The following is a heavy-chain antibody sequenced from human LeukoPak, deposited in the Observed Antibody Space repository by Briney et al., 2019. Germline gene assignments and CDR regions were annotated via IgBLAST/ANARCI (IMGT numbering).Heavy chain of an antibody. J-gene: IGHJ6*02. CDR2: ISYDGSNK. CDR3: ARDWDLTVTTGGDGMDV. Sequence: PGGSLRLSCAASGFTFSSYAMPWVRQAPGKGLEWVAVISYDGSNKYYADSVKGRFTISRDNSKNTLYLQMNSLRAEDTAVYYCARDWDLTVTTGGDGMDVWGQGTTVTVSS. V-gene: IGHV3-30-3*01. D-gene: IGHD4-17*01. CDR1: GFTFSSYA.